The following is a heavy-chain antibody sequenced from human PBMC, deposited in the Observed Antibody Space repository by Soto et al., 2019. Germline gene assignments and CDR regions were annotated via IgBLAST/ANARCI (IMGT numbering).Heavy chain of an antibody. D-gene: IGHD3-3*01. CDR1: GFSITNTW. CDR3: NSYPDFWGGHTPL. J-gene: IGHJ4*02. CDR2: VKSKADGGTA. V-gene: IGHV3-15*07. Sequence: EVQLVESGGGLVQPGGSLRLSCADSGFSITNTWMHWVRQAPGKGLEWVGRVKSKADGGTADYAAPVKGRFTVSRDDSKNTQYLQMNSLKMEDTAVYYCNSYPDFWGGHTPLWGQGTLVTVSS.